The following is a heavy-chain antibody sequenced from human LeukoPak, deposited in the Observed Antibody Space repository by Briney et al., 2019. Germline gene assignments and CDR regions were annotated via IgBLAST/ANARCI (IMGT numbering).Heavy chain of an antibody. J-gene: IGHJ4*02. Sequence: GGSLRLSCAASGFTFNRHWMTWVRQAPGKGLEWVSAISGSGGSTYYADSVKGRFTISRDNSKNTLYLQMNSLRAEDTAVYYCAKDLILWFGEGPYYFDYWGQGTLVTVSS. CDR3: AKDLILWFGEGPYYFDY. V-gene: IGHV3-23*01. CDR1: GFTFNRHW. CDR2: ISGSGGST. D-gene: IGHD3-10*01.